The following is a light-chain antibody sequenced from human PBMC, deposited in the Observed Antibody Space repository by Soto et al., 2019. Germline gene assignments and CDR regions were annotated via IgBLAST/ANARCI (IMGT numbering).Light chain of an antibody. J-gene: IGKJ1*01. Sequence: EIVMTQSPVTLSASPGESATLSCRASQSVDNNVAWYQQKPGQAPRLLIVGSFARATGIPSRFSGSGSGTEFTLTIGSLKSEDFAVYYCQQYDNWPRTFGQGTKVDIK. CDR2: GSF. V-gene: IGKV3-15*01. CDR3: QQYDNWPRT. CDR1: QSVDNN.